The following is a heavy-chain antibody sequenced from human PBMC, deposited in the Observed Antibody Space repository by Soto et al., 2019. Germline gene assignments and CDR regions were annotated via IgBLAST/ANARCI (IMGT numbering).Heavy chain of an antibody. D-gene: IGHD3-10*01. Sequence: SETLSLTCTVSGGSISSYYWSWIRQPPGKGLEWVGNIYYGGTTSYNPSLQSRVTISLDTSKSQFSLRLTSVTAADTAVYYFASSMVRGVLASDYWGQGTLVTVSS. V-gene: IGHV4-59*08. CDR3: ASSMVRGVLASDY. CDR1: GGSISSYY. J-gene: IGHJ4*02. CDR2: IYYGGTT.